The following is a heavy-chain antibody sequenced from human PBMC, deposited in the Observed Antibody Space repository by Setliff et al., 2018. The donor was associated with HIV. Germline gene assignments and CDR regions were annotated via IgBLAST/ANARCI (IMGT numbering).Heavy chain of an antibody. CDR2: IYTSGST. V-gene: IGHV4-61*02. Sequence: SETLSLTCTVSGGSISSGSYYWSWIRQPAGKGLEWIGRIYTSGSTNYNPSLKSRVTISVDTSKNQFSLKLSSVTAADTAVCYCARSRESSGYYRDYYYYLDVWGKGTTVTVSS. D-gene: IGHD6-19*01. CDR3: ARSRESSGYYRDYYYYLDV. CDR1: GGSISSGSYY. J-gene: IGHJ6*03.